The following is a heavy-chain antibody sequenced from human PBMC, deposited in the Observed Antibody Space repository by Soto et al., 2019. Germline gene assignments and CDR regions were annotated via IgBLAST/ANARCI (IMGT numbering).Heavy chain of an antibody. CDR1: DFSFINYA. V-gene: IGHV3-23*01. CDR3: AKSGSYGSGSYYNWFDT. D-gene: IGHD3-10*01. CDR2: ISGAGDRT. J-gene: IGHJ5*02. Sequence: GGSLSLSCAASDFSFINYAMNWVRQAPAKGLEWVSCISGAGDRTYYVDSVKGRFTVSRDNSKNTLYLELNSLRAEDTAVYYCAKSGSYGSGSYYNWFDTWGQGTLVTVSS.